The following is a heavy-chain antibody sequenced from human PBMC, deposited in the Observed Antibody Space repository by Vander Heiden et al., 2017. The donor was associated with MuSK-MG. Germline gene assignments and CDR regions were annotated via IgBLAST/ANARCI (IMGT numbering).Heavy chain of an antibody. V-gene: IGHV3-30*04. CDR2: ISYDGSNK. D-gene: IGHD2-15*01. Sequence: QVQLVESGGGVVQPGRSLRLSCPASGFTFSCYAMHWVRQAPGKGLGWVAVISYDGSNKYYADSVKGRFTISRDNSKNTLYLQMNSLRAEDTAVYYCARDLSWRTFHCSGGSCYGYWGQGTLVTVSS. J-gene: IGHJ4*02. CDR1: GFTFSCYA. CDR3: ARDLSWRTFHCSGGSCYGY.